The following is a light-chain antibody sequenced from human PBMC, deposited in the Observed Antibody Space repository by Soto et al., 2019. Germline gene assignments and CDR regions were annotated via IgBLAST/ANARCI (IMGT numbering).Light chain of an antibody. Sequence: EIVLTQSPGTLSLFPGERATFSCRTSQSISATYLAWYQQKPGQAPRLLIYATSSRATGIPDRFSGSGSRTAFTLTLSRLEPDDSAVYYCQQYASLPRTFGQGTKVEI. CDR3: QQYASLPRT. CDR2: ATS. CDR1: QSISATY. V-gene: IGKV3-20*01. J-gene: IGKJ1*01.